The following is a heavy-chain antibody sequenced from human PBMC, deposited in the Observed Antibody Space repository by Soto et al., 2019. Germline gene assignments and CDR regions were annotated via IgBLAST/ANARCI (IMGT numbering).Heavy chain of an antibody. CDR2: IVVGSGNT. D-gene: IGHD2-2*01. V-gene: IGHV1-58*02. CDR1: GFTFSISA. J-gene: IGHJ4*02. Sequence: SVKVSCQASGFTFSISAIQWMRQARGERLEWIGWIVVGSGNTNYAQKIQERVTIIRDMSTSTSYMELSSLTSEDTAVYYCVLCTTTSCYGKFDYWGQGTLVTVSS. CDR3: VLCTTTSCYGKFDY.